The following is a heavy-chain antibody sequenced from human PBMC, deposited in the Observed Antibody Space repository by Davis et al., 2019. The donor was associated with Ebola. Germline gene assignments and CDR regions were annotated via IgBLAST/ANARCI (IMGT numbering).Heavy chain of an antibody. CDR2: IYYSGST. CDR3: ARRAGYCSSTSCYFPGFRWFDP. CDR1: GGSISSGGYY. J-gene: IGHJ5*02. Sequence: PSETLSLTCTVSGGSISSGGYYWSWIRQHPGKGLEWIGYIYYSGSTYYNPSLKSRVTISVDTSKNQFSLKLSSVTAADTAVYYCARRAGYCSSTSCYFPGFRWFDPWGQGTLVTVSS. V-gene: IGHV4-31*03. D-gene: IGHD2-2*01.